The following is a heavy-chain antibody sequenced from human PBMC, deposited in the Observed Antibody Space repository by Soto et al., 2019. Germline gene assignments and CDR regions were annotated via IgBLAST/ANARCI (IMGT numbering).Heavy chain of an antibody. D-gene: IGHD5-18*01. CDR3: TRANPDPGYPTLQRFDP. CDR1: GFTFGDYA. V-gene: IGHV3-49*03. Sequence: GGSLRLSCTASGFTFGDYAMSWFRQAPGKGLEWVGFIRSKAYGGTTEYAASVKGRFTISRDDSKSIAYLQMNSLKTEDTAVYYSTRANPDPGYPTLQRFDPWGQGTLVTVSS. J-gene: IGHJ5*02. CDR2: IRSKAYGGTT.